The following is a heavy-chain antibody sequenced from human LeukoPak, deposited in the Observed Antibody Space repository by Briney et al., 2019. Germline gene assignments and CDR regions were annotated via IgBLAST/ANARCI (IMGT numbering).Heavy chain of an antibody. J-gene: IGHJ4*02. CDR3: ARGSGQAPYYTDSSGYDY. V-gene: IGHV3-66*02. CDR1: GFSVNYHY. CDR2: LYSSGST. Sequence: PGGSLRLSCAASGFSVNYHYMSWVRQAPGKGLEWVSLLYSSGSTYFAVSVKGRFSISRDNSKNTLYLQMNSLRTEDTAVYYCARGSGQAPYYTDSSGYDYWGQGTLVTVSS. D-gene: IGHD3-22*01.